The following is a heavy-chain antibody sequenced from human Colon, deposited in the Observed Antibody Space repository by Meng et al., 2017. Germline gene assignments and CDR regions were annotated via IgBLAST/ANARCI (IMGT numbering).Heavy chain of an antibody. CDR3: ARFYGSGTFEVHDP. D-gene: IGHD3-10*01. J-gene: IGHJ5*02. CDR1: GGSVSSASYY. Sequence: QVQLQEAGPGLVRPSENLSLTCNVSGGSVSSASYYWSWIRQPPGKGLEWIGLIHYSGSRNYNPSLKSRVTMSVDTSKNQVSLRLTSVTAADTAVYYCARFYGSGTFEVHDPWGQGTLVTVSS. V-gene: IGHV4-61*01. CDR2: IHYSGSR.